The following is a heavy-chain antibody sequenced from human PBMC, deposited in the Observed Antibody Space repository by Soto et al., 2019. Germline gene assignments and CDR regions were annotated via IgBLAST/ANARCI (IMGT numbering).Heavy chain of an antibody. Sequence: GGSLRLSCAASGFTFSSYGMHWVRQAPGKGLEWVAVISYDGSNKYYADSVKGRFTISRDNSKNTLYLQMNSLRAEDTAVYYCAKSPPNWNYVYWFDPWGQGTLVTVSS. CDR3: AKSPPNWNYVYWFDP. V-gene: IGHV3-30*18. CDR1: GFTFSSYG. D-gene: IGHD1-7*01. CDR2: ISYDGSNK. J-gene: IGHJ5*02.